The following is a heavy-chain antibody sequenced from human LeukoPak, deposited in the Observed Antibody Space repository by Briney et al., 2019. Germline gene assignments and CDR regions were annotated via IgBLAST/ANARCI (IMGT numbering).Heavy chain of an antibody. CDR1: GFTFSTYD. V-gene: IGHV3-48*04. D-gene: IGHD6-6*01. Sequence: PGGSLRLSCAASGFTFSTYDMNWVRQVPGKGLEWVSYIDSSASTTYYAGSVQGRFTISRDNAKNSLYLQMNSLRAEDTAVYYCARDWYEVAAREIDYWGQGTLVTVSS. CDR3: ARDWYEVAAREIDY. CDR2: IDSSASTT. J-gene: IGHJ4*02.